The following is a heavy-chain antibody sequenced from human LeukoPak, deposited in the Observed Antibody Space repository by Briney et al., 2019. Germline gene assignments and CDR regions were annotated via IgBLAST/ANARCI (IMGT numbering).Heavy chain of an antibody. D-gene: IGHD3-9*01. CDR3: ARDVARYFDCLFPDWFDP. CDR2: ISSSSSTI. CDR1: GFTFSSYS. J-gene: IGHJ5*02. V-gene: IGHV3-48*01. Sequence: PGGSLRLSCAASGFTFSSYSMNWVRQAPGKGLEWVSYISSSSSTIYYADSVKGRFTISRDNAKNSLYLQMNSLRAEDTAVYYCARDVARYFDCLFPDWFDPWRQGTLVTVSS.